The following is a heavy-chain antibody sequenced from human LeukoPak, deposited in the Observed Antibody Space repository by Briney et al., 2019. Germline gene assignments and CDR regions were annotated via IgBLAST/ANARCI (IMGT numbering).Heavy chain of an antibody. Sequence: GGSLRLSCAASGFTFSSYAMSWVRQAPGKGLEWVSAISGSGGSTYYADSVKGRFTISRDNSKNTLYLQMNSLRAEDTAVYYCAKDTASGSYSDYFDYWGQGTLVTVSS. CDR2: ISGSGGST. J-gene: IGHJ4*02. V-gene: IGHV3-23*01. CDR3: AKDTASGSYSDYFDY. CDR1: GFTFSSYA. D-gene: IGHD1-26*01.